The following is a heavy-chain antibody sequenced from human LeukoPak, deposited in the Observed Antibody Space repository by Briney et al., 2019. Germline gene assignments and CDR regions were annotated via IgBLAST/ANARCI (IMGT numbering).Heavy chain of an antibody. Sequence: GGSLRLSCAASGFTFSGSAIHWVRQASGKGLERVGRIRSKANSYATAYAASVKGRFTISRDDSKNTAYLQMNSLKTEDTAVYYCTRHTYYGSGSYGSAYWGQGTLVTVSS. CDR2: IRSKANSYAT. D-gene: IGHD3-10*01. CDR3: TRHTYYGSGSYGSAY. V-gene: IGHV3-73*01. J-gene: IGHJ4*02. CDR1: GFTFSGSA.